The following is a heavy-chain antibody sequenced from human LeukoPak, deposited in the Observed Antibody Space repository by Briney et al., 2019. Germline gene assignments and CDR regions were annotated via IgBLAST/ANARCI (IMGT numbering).Heavy chain of an antibody. D-gene: IGHD3-10*01. V-gene: IGHV3-53*01. CDR2: IYSGGST. Sequence: GGSLRLSCAASGFTVSSNYMSWVRQAPGKGLEWVSVIYSGGSTYYADSVKGRFTISRDNSKNTLYLQMNSLRAEDTAVYYCAKEKRQLLWFGELFVWGQGTLVTVSS. CDR3: AKEKRQLLWFGELFV. J-gene: IGHJ4*02. CDR1: GFTVSSNY.